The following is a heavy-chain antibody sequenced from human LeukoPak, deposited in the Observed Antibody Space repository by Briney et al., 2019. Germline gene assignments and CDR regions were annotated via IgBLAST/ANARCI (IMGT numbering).Heavy chain of an antibody. J-gene: IGHJ4*02. CDR2: MNPNSGNT. Sequence: GASVTVSFTSSVYTFTIYDINWGRQAPGQGLGWMGWMNPNSGNTGYAQKFQGRVTMTRNTSISTAYMELSSLRSEDTAVYYCARGIRSYYGSGSLNYWGQGTLVTVSS. V-gene: IGHV1-8*01. CDR3: ARGIRSYYGSGSLNY. CDR1: VYTFTIYD. D-gene: IGHD3-10*01.